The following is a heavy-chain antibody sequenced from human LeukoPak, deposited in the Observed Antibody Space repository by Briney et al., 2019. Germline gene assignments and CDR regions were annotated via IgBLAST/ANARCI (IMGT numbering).Heavy chain of an antibody. Sequence: GASVKVSCKASGYTLTSYGISWVRQAPGQGLEWMGWISAYNGNTNYAQKLQGRVTMTTDTSTSTAYMELRSLRSDDTAVYYCARVGTTVTTFYYYYYGMDVWGQGTTVTVSS. CDR3: ARVGTTVTTFYYYYYGMDV. V-gene: IGHV1-18*01. CDR1: GYTLTSYG. J-gene: IGHJ6*02. D-gene: IGHD4-17*01. CDR2: ISAYNGNT.